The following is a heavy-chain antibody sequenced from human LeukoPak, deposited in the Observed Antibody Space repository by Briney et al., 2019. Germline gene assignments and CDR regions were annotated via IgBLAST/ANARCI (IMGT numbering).Heavy chain of an antibody. Sequence: GESLKISCKGSGDTFSSLWIGWVRQMSGKGLEWMGIIYPGDSDTRYSPSFQGQVTISADKSISTAYLQWSSLKASDTAMYYCAKLAYGLGNPYWYFDLWGRGTLVTVSS. CDR3: AKLAYGLGNPYWYFDL. CDR1: GDTFSSLW. J-gene: IGHJ2*01. D-gene: IGHD4-17*01. CDR2: IYPGDSDT. V-gene: IGHV5-51*01.